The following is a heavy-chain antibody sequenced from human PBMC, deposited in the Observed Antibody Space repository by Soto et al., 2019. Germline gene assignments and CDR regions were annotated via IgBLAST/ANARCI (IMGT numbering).Heavy chain of an antibody. Sequence: QVQLVQSGAEVKKPGSSVKVSCKASGGTFSSNSISWVRQAPGQGLEWMGGVIPMLNTAQYARKFQGRVTITTNKSTNTSHMELRSLASEDTAVYYCARDRGVVGPDTWGQGTRVTVAS. CDR2: VIPMLNTA. CDR1: GGTFSSNS. CDR3: ARDRGVVGPDT. D-gene: IGHD2-15*01. J-gene: IGHJ5*02. V-gene: IGHV1-69*05.